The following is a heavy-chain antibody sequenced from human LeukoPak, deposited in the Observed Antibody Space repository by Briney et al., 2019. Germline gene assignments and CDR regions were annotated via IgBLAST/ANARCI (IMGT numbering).Heavy chain of an antibody. V-gene: IGHV3-7*01. CDR3: ARGAHDSSGYYYESFDY. CDR2: IKQDGSEK. Sequence: PGGSLRLSCAAPGFTFSSYWMSWVRQAPGKGLEWVANIKQDGSEKYYVDSVKGRFTISRDNAKNSLYLQMNSLRAEDTAVYYCARGAHDSSGYYYESFDYWGQGTLVTVSS. J-gene: IGHJ4*02. D-gene: IGHD3-22*01. CDR1: GFTFSSYW.